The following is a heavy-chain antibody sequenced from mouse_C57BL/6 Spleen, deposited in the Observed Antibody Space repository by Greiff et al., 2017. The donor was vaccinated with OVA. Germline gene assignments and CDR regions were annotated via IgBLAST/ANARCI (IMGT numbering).Heavy chain of an antibody. Sequence: VQLKESGAELVRPGASVKLSCTASGFNIKDYYMHWVKQRPEQGLEWIGRIDPEDGDTEYAPKFQGKATMTADTSSNTAYLQLSSLTSEDTAVYYCTQYDYDTDAMDYWGQGTSVTVSS. CDR3: TQYDYDTDAMDY. V-gene: IGHV14-1*01. D-gene: IGHD2-4*01. CDR1: GFNIKDYY. J-gene: IGHJ4*01. CDR2: IDPEDGDT.